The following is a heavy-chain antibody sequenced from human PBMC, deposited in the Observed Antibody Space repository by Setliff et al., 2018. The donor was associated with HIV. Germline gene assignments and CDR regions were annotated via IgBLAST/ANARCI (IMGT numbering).Heavy chain of an antibody. Sequence: ASVKVSCKTSGYTFTAYYIYWVRQAPGHGLELMGRIHPNTGSTNYIQKFQGRVSITRDTSMSTVYMTLTGLTSDDTAVYYCAKQGYADSLYAFDVWGQGTMVTVSS. D-gene: IGHD3-16*01. V-gene: IGHV1-2*06. CDR3: AKQGYADSLYAFDV. CDR1: GYTFTAYY. J-gene: IGHJ3*01. CDR2: IHPNTGST.